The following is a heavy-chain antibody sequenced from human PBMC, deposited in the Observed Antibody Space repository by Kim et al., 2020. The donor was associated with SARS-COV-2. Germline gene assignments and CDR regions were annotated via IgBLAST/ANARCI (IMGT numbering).Heavy chain of an antibody. CDR3: ARGNARYDAFDF. Sequence: GGSLRLSCAASGFTFSSYGMPWVRQAPGKGLEWVADISYDGSNIYYADSVKGRFTISRDNSKNTLYLQMNSLRAEDTAVYYCARGNARYDAFDFWGQGT. CDR2: ISYDGSNI. J-gene: IGHJ3*01. V-gene: IGHV3-30*03. CDR1: GFTFSSYG. D-gene: IGHD4-4*01.